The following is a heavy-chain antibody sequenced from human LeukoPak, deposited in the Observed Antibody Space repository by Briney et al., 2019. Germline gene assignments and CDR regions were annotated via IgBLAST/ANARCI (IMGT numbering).Heavy chain of an antibody. CDR2: ISGSGGST. V-gene: IGHV3-23*01. D-gene: IGHD5-18*01. Sequence: PGGSLRLSCAASGFTFSSYWMSWVRQASGKGLEWVSAISGSGGSTYYADSVKGRFTISRDNSKNTLYLQMNSLRAEDTAVYYCAKDREKEQLWLRVYFDYWGQGTLVTVSS. J-gene: IGHJ4*02. CDR1: GFTFSSYW. CDR3: AKDREKEQLWLRVYFDY.